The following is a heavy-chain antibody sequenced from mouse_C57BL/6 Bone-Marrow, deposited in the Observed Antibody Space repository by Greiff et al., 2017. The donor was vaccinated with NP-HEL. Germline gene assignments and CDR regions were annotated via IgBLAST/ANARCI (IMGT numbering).Heavy chain of an antibody. Sequence: EVQLVESGPGLVKPSQSLSLTCSVTGYSITSGYYWNWIRQFPGNKLEWMGYISYDGSNNYNPSLKNRISITRDTSKNQFFLKLNSVTTEDTATYYGAREGYGYDGGPEFAYWGQGTLVTVSA. V-gene: IGHV3-6*01. D-gene: IGHD2-2*01. CDR1: GYSITSGYY. CDR3: AREGYGYDGGPEFAY. CDR2: ISYDGSN. J-gene: IGHJ3*01.